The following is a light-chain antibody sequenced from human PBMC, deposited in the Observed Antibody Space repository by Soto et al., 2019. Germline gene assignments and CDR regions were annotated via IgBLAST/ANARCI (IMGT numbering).Light chain of an antibody. J-gene: IGLJ2*01. V-gene: IGLV2-11*01. Sequence: QSALTQPRSVSGSPGQSVTFSCAGTSSDIGGYNYVSWYQQHPGKAPKLMIYDVSERPSGVPDRFSGSKSGNTASLTISGLQAEDEADYYCCSYAGSYTLVFGGGTNLTVL. CDR3: CSYAGSYTLV. CDR1: SSDIGGYNY. CDR2: DVS.